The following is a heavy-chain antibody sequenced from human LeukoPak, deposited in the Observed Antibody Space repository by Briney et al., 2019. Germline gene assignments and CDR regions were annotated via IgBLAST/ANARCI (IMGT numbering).Heavy chain of an antibody. CDR2: MYYSRST. CDR3: ARGGAAAGMGY. D-gene: IGHD6-13*01. Sequence: PSETLSLTCTVSGASINSYYWSWIRQPPGKGLEWIGYMYYSRSTNYNPSLKSRVTISINASKNQFSLKLRSVTAADTAVYYCARGGAAAGMGYWGQGTLVTVSS. V-gene: IGHV4-59*01. CDR1: GASINSYY. J-gene: IGHJ4*02.